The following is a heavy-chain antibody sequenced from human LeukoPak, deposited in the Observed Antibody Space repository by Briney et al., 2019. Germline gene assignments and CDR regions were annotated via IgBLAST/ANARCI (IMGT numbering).Heavy chain of an antibody. D-gene: IGHD3-10*01. CDR1: GFTFSSYS. CDR3: ARATYGSGSYPHLYYGMDV. J-gene: IGHJ6*02. CDR2: ISSSSSYI. Sequence: GGSLRLSCAASGFTFSSYSMNWVRQAPGNGLEWVSSISSSSSYIYYADSVKGRFTISRDNAKNSLYLQMNSLRAEDTAVYYCARATYGSGSYPHLYYGMDVWGQGTTVTVSS. V-gene: IGHV3-21*01.